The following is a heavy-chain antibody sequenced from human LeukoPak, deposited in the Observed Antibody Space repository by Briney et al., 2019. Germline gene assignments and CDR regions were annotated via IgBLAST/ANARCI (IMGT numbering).Heavy chain of an antibody. V-gene: IGHV1-2*02. J-gene: IGHJ5*02. CDR2: INPNSGGT. Sequence: ASVKVSCKASEYTYTGYYMHWVRQAPGQGLEWMGWINPNSGGTNYAQKFQGRVSMTRDTSISTAYMELSRLRSDDTAVYYCARGLGPISWFDPWGQGTLVTVSS. D-gene: IGHD2-21*01. CDR3: ARGLGPISWFDP. CDR1: EYTYTGYY.